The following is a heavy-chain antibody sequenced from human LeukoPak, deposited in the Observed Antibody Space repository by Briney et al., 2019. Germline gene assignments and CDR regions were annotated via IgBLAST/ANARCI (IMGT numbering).Heavy chain of an antibody. J-gene: IGHJ4*02. CDR2: IHFSGST. CDR1: GGSISSYY. V-gene: IGHV4-59*01. D-gene: IGHD3-10*02. CDR3: ARGSGLFGELFWDDYFDY. Sequence: PSETLSLTCTVSGGSISSYYWSWIRQPPGKGLEWIGYIHFSGSTNYNPSFKSRVTISVDTSKNQFSLRLSPVTSADTAVYYCARGSGLFGELFWDDYFDYWGQGTLVTVSS.